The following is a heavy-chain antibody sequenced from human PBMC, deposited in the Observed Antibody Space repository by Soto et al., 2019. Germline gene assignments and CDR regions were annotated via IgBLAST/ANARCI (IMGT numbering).Heavy chain of an antibody. CDR2: INHSGST. CDR1: GGSFSGYY. D-gene: IGHD3-22*01. Sequence: SETLSLTCAVYGGSFSGYYWSWIRQPPGKGLEWIGEINHSGSTNYNPSLKSRVTISVDTSKNQFSLKLSSVTAADTAVYYCARGSGGYYNPYHIDYRGQATLVTVS. CDR3: ARGSGGYYNPYHIDY. V-gene: IGHV4-34*01. J-gene: IGHJ4*02.